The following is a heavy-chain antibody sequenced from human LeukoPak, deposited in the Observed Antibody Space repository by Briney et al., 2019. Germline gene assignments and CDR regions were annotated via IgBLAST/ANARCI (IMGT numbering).Heavy chain of an antibody. Sequence: SETLSLTCTVSGGSISSYYWSWIRQPPGKGLEWIGYIYYSGSTNYNPSLKSRVTISVDTSKNQFSLKLSSVTAADTAVYYCARAVYDFWSGYSHPQDVWGQGTTVTVSS. V-gene: IGHV4-59*12. CDR3: ARAVYDFWSGYSHPQDV. J-gene: IGHJ6*02. CDR1: GGSISSYY. CDR2: IYYSGST. D-gene: IGHD3-3*01.